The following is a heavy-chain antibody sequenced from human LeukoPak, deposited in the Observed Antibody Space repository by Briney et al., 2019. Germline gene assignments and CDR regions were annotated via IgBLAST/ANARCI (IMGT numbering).Heavy chain of an antibody. D-gene: IGHD6-19*01. CDR1: GFPFSSYW. CDR2: IKQDGSKK. J-gene: IGHJ4*02. CDR3: ARQWLRGFDY. Sequence: PGGSLRLSCVASGFPFSSYWMTWVRQAPGKGLEWVANIKQDGSKKSYVDSVKGRFTISRDNAKNSLYLQMNSLRAEDTAVYYCARQWLRGFDYWGQGTLVTVSS. V-gene: IGHV3-7*03.